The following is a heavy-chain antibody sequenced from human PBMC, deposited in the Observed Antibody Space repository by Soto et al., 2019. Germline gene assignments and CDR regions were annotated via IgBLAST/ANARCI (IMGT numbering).Heavy chain of an antibody. D-gene: IGHD2-15*01. J-gene: IGHJ2*01. CDR3: AITQEYCSGGSCYRGYFDL. CDR2: IYYSGST. V-gene: IGHV4-39*01. Sequence: ETLSLTCTVSGGSISSSSYYWGWIRQPPGKGLEWIGSIYYSGSTYYNPSLKSRVTISVDTSKNQFSLKLSSVTAADTAVYYCAITQEYCSGGSCYRGYFDLWGRGTLVTVSS. CDR1: GGSISSSSYY.